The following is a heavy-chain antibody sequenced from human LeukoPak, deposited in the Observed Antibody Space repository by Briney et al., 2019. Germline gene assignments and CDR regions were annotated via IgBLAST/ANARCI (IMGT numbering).Heavy chain of an antibody. CDR2: IKSKTDGGTT. Sequence: KTGGSLRLSCAASGFTFSNAWMSWVRQAPGKGLEWIGRIKSKTDGGTTDYAAPVKGRFTISRDDSKNTVNLQMNSLKTEDTAVYYCTTIRSSVTKILDYWGQGTLVTVSS. D-gene: IGHD4-17*01. CDR3: TTIRSSVTKILDY. V-gene: IGHV3-15*01. J-gene: IGHJ4*02. CDR1: GFTFSNAW.